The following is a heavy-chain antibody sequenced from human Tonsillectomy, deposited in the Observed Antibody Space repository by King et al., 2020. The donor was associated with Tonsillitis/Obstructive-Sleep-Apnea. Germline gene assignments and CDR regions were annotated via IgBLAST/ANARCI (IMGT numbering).Heavy chain of an antibody. V-gene: IGHV7-4-1*02. D-gene: IGHD3-10*01. Sequence: QLVQSGSELKKPGASVKVSCKASGYTFTSYAMNWVRQAPGQGLEWMGWINTNTGNPTYSQGFTGRVVFSLDTSVSTAYLQISSLKAEDTAAYYCARFRPPYGSGSYYNLIYCDYWGQGTLVTVSS. CDR1: GYTFTSYA. CDR3: ARFRPPYGSGSYYNLIYCDY. CDR2: INTNTGNP. J-gene: IGHJ4*02.